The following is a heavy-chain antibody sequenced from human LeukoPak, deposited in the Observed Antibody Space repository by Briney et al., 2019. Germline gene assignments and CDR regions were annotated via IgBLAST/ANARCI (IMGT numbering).Heavy chain of an antibody. CDR2: IDSSGSTI. J-gene: IGHJ1*01. Sequence: GGSLRLSCAASGFTFSSYEMNWVRQAPGKGLEWVSYIDSSGSTIHYADSVKGRFTISRDNSKNTLYLQMNSLRAEDTAVYYCAIYYGDTSYFQHWGQGTLVTVSS. V-gene: IGHV3-48*03. CDR3: AIYYGDTSYFQH. D-gene: IGHD4-17*01. CDR1: GFTFSSYE.